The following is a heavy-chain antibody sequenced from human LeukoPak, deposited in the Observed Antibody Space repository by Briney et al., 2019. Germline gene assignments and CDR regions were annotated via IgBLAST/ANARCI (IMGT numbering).Heavy chain of an antibody. CDR3: AKDGIGGIYYDSSGYFDY. CDR1: GFTLNNYA. J-gene: IGHJ4*02. V-gene: IGHV3-23*01. D-gene: IGHD3-22*01. CDR2: ISGSGGST. Sequence: PGGSLRLSCAASGFTLNNYAMSWVRQAPGKGLEWVSAISGSGGSTYYADPLKGRFTISRDNSKNTLYLQMNSLRAEDTALYYCAKDGIGGIYYDSSGYFDYWGQGTLVTVSS.